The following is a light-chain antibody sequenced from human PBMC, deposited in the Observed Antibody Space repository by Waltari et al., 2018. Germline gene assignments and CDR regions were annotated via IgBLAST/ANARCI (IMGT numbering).Light chain of an antibody. Sequence: DIVMTQSPDSLPVSLGERATISCKSSQSVLYSSRNKNYLAWYQQKPGQPPELLIYWASTRESGVPDRVIGSGSGTDFTLPITSLQAEDVAVYYCQQYYSIPYTFGQGTKLEIK. J-gene: IGKJ2*01. CDR2: WAS. CDR3: QQYYSIPYT. CDR1: QSVLYSSRNKNY. V-gene: IGKV4-1*01.